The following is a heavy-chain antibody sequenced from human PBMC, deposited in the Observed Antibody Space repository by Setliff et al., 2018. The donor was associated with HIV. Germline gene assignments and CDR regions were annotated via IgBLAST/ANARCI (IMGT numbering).Heavy chain of an antibody. Sequence: SETLSLTCTVSGGSFTSRSYYWSWIRQPAGRALEWIGRIYSSGSTNYNPSLKSRVKMSIDTSKNQFSLKLSSVTAADTAVYFCARDPYCSGDGCFRYYQHWGRGTLVTVSS. D-gene: IGHD2-15*01. J-gene: IGHJ1*01. CDR1: GGSFTSRSYY. V-gene: IGHV4-61*02. CDR2: IYSSGST. CDR3: ARDPYCSGDGCFRYYQH.